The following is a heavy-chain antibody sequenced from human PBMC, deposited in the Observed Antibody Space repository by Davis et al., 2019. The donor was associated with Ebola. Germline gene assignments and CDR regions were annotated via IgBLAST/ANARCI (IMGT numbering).Heavy chain of an antibody. V-gene: IGHV1-18*01. D-gene: IGHD3-3*01. Sequence: ASVKVSCKASGYSFGRYGISLVRQAPGQGLEWMGWISGYNGDRVYAQRLQGRVTMTTDTSTSTVYMELSSLRSEDTAVYYCAREIYGVLIYYYYGMDVWGQGTTVTVSS. CDR2: ISGYNGDR. CDR1: GYSFGRYG. CDR3: AREIYGVLIYYYYGMDV. J-gene: IGHJ6*02.